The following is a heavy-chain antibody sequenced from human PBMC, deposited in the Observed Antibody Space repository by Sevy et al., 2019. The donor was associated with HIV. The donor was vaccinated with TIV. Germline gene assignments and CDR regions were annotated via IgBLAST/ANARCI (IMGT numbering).Heavy chain of an antibody. CDR3: ARDMRRIQLWLPLGYYYYGMDV. D-gene: IGHD5-18*01. CDR1: GYTFTGYY. V-gene: IGHV1-2*02. CDR2: INPNSGGT. J-gene: IGHJ6*02. Sequence: ASVKVSCKASGYTFTGYYMHWVRQAPGQGLEWMGWINPNSGGTHYAQKFQGRVTMTRDTSISTAYMELSRLRSDDTAVYYCARDMRRIQLWLPLGYYYYGMDVWGQGTTVTVSS.